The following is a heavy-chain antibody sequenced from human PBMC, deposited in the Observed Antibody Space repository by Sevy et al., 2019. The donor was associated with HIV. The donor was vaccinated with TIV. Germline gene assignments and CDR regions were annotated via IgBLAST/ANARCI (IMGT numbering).Heavy chain of an antibody. V-gene: IGHV3-15*01. D-gene: IGHD2-8*02. CDR2: IKSKFNGGTT. J-gene: IGHJ4*02. CDR1: GLTFRNLW. Sequence: GGSLRLSCAVSGLTFRNLWMSWVRQTPGKGLEWVGRIKSKFNGGTTDYGAPVKGRFTFSRDDSKNTLFLQMDSLRTEDTGVYYCTTYVPHTGGTNALYWGQGTLVTVSS. CDR3: TTYVPHTGGTNALY.